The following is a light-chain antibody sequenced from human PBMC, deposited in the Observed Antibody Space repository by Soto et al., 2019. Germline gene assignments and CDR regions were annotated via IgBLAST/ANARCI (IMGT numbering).Light chain of an antibody. CDR3: CSYASSTTYV. Sequence: QSVLTQPASVSGSPGQSITISCTGTSSDVGSYNLVSWYQQHPGKAPKLMIYEVSKRPSGVSNRFSGSKSGNTASLTISGLQAEDDDDYSCCSYASSTTYVFRTSTNLTVL. J-gene: IGLJ1*01. CDR1: SSDVGSYNL. CDR2: EVS. V-gene: IGLV2-23*02.